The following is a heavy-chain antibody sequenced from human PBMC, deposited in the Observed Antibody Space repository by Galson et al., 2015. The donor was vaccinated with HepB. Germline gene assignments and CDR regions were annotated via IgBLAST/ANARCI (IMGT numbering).Heavy chain of an antibody. D-gene: IGHD3-3*01. CDR3: ARDRGYDFWSGWVYYYYMDV. J-gene: IGHJ6*03. V-gene: IGHV3-21*01. CDR2: ISSSSSYI. Sequence: SLRLSCAASGFTFSSYSMNWVRQAPGKGLEWVSSISSSSSYIYYADSVKGRFTISRDNAKNSLYLQMNSLRAEDTAVYYCARDRGYDFWSGWVYYYYMDVWGKGTTVTVSS. CDR1: GFTFSSYS.